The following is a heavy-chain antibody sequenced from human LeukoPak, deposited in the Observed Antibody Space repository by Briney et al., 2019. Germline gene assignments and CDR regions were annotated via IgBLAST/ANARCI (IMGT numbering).Heavy chain of an antibody. D-gene: IGHD4-17*01. CDR2: INPSGGST. J-gene: IGHJ5*02. Sequence: ASVKVSCKASGGTFSSYAISWVRQAPGQGLEWMGIINPSGGSTSYAQKFQGRVTMTRDTSTSTVYMELSSLRSEVTAVYYCARDTSYGGRGYDNWFDPWGQGTLVTVSS. V-gene: IGHV1-46*01. CDR3: ARDTSYGGRGYDNWFDP. CDR1: GGTFSSYA.